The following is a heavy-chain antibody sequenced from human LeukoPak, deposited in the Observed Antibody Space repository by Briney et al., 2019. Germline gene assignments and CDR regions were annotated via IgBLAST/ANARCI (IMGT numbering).Heavy chain of an antibody. J-gene: IGHJ4*02. D-gene: IGHD6-13*01. CDR2: IWYDGSSK. V-gene: IGHV3-33*01. CDR1: GFTFSSYA. Sequence: GRSLRLSCAASGFTFSSYAMRWVRQAPGKGLQWVAVIWYDGSSKYYADSVKGRFTISRDNSKNTLYLQLNSLRADDTAVYYCARDPPTRQYTNSFSLDYWGQGTLVTVSS. CDR3: ARDPPTRQYTNSFSLDY.